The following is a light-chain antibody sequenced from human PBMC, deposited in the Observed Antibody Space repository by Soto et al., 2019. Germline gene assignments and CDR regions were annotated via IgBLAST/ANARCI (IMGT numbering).Light chain of an antibody. CDR3: QQYGSSPTT. Sequence: EIVLTHSPGTLSFSPGERATLSCRASQSVSSSYLAWYQQKPGQAPRFLIYGASSRATGIPDRFSGSGSGTDFTLTISRLEPEDFAVYYCQQYGSSPTTFGQGTKVDI. J-gene: IGKJ1*01. CDR2: GAS. CDR1: QSVSSSY. V-gene: IGKV3-20*01.